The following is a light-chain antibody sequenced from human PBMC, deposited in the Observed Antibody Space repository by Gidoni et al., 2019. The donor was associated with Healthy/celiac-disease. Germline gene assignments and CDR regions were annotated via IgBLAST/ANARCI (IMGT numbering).Light chain of an antibody. V-gene: IGLV1-40*01. CDR3: QSYDSSLSGSVV. CDR1: SSNIGAGYD. Sequence: QSVLTQPPSVSVAPGQRVTISCTGSSSNIGAGYDVHWYQQLPGTDPKLLIYGNSNRPSGVPDRFSGSKSGTSASLAITGLQAEDEADYYCQSYDSSLSGSVVFGGGTKLTVL. CDR2: GNS. J-gene: IGLJ2*01.